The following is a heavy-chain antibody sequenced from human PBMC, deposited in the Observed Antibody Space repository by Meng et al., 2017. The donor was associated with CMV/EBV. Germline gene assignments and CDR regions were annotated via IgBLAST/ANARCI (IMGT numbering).Heavy chain of an antibody. CDR1: GYIFTAHY. Sequence: ASVKVSCKASGYIFTAHYIYWVRQAPEQGLEWMGWINPNSGSTHYAQKFRGRVTVTRDASISTAYMELSSLRSDDTAVYYCARTYTANDPFDFWGQGTMVTVSS. J-gene: IGHJ3*01. D-gene: IGHD5-18*01. CDR3: ARTYTANDPFDF. CDR2: INPNSGST. V-gene: IGHV1-2*02.